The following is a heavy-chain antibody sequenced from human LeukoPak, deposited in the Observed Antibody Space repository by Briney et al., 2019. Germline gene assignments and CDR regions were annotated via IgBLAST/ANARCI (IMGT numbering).Heavy chain of an antibody. Sequence: GGSLRLSCAAFGFTFSSCGFNWVRQAPGKGLEWVSSIGPTGTDRYYADSVRGRFTISRDNAKNSMYLQMDSLRDEDTAVYYCATETIGRHYDYWGQGTLLTVSS. CDR1: GFTFSSCG. V-gene: IGHV3-21*01. CDR3: ATETIGRHYDY. CDR2: IGPTGTDR. D-gene: IGHD1-14*01. J-gene: IGHJ4*02.